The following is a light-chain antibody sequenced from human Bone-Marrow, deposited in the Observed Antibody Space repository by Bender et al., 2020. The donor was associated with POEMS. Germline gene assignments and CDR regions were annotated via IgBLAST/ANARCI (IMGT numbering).Light chain of an antibody. V-gene: IGLV2-23*01. J-gene: IGLJ1*01. Sequence: QSALTQPASVSGSPGQSITISCTGTNSNVGGYNLVSWFQQHPGKAPKLIIYEGSKRPSGVSNRISGSKSGNTASLTISGLQAEDEADYYCCSYATSSTYVFGSGTKVTVL. CDR3: CSYATSSTYV. CDR1: NSNVGGYNL. CDR2: EGS.